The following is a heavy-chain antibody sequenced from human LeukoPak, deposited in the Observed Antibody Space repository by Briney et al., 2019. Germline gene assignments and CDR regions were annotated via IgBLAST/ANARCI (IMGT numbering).Heavy chain of an antibody. CDR1: GFTFSSYA. CDR2: ISGSGGST. J-gene: IGHJ4*02. Sequence: GGSLRLSCAASGFTFSSYAMSWVRQAPGKGLEWVSAISGSGGSTYYADSVKGRFTISRDNSKNTLYLQMNSLRAEDTAVYYCAKLYYYDSRKYYFDYWGQGTLVTVSS. CDR3: AKLYYYDSRKYYFDY. V-gene: IGHV3-23*01. D-gene: IGHD3-22*01.